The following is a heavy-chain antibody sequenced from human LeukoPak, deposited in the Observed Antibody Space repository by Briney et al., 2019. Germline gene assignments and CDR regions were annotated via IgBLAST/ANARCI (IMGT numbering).Heavy chain of an antibody. CDR1: GGSVNSYY. Sequence: SETLSLTCTVSGGSVNSYYWTWIRQPPGKGLEWIGYIYYSGSTNYNPSLKSRATISVDTSKNQFSLKLSSMTAADAAVYYCARLVGGVGYFDLWGRGALVTVSS. CDR2: IYYSGST. J-gene: IGHJ2*01. CDR3: ARLVGGVGYFDL. V-gene: IGHV4-59*08.